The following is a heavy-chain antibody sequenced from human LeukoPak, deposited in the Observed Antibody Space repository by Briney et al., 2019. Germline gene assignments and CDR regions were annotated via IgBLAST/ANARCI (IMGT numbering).Heavy chain of an antibody. D-gene: IGHD2-15*01. CDR1: GGSISSSSYY. Sequence: PSETLSLTCTVSGGSISSSSYYWGWIRQPPGKGLEWIGSIYYSGSTYYNPSLKSRVTISVDTSKNQFSLKLSSVTAADTAVYYCARDQSYCSGGSCYSGGLDPWGQGTLVTVSS. CDR3: ARDQSYCSGGSCYSGGLDP. J-gene: IGHJ5*02. CDR2: IYYSGST. V-gene: IGHV4-39*07.